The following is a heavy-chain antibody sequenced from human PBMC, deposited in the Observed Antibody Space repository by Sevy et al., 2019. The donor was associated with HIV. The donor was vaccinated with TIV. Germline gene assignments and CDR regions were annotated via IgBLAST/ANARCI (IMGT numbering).Heavy chain of an antibody. Sequence: SETLSLTCTVSGGSISSSTYYWGWIRQPPGKGLEWIGSIYYSGSTYYNPSLKSPVTISVDTSKNQFSLKLCSVTAADTAVYYCARLELQYSYYYYGRDVWGQGTTVTVSS. D-gene: IGHD1-7*01. CDR2: IYYSGST. V-gene: IGHV4-39*01. CDR3: ARLELQYSYYYYGRDV. J-gene: IGHJ6*02. CDR1: GGSISSSTYY.